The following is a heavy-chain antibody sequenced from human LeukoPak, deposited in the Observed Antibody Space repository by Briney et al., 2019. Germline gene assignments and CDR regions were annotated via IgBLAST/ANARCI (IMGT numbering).Heavy chain of an antibody. J-gene: IGHJ4*02. V-gene: IGHV3-7*01. CDR2: IKPDGSEK. CDR1: GFTFSSYA. Sequence: PGGSPRLSCAASGFTFSSYAMSWVRQAPGKGLEWVANIKPDGSEKYPVDSVKGRFTVTRDNAKNSLYLQMNKLRDEDSAVYYCARAPAFGTVDYWGQGALVTVSS. CDR3: ARAPAFGTVDY. D-gene: IGHD3-16*01.